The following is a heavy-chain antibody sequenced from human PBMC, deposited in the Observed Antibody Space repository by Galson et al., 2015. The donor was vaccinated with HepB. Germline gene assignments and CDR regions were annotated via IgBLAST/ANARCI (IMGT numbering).Heavy chain of an antibody. D-gene: IGHD4-17*01. CDR2: ISGSGGST. Sequence: SLRLSCAASGFTFSSYAMGWVRQAPGEGLEWVSAISGSGGSTYYADSVKGRFTISRDNSKNTLYLQMNSLRAEDTAVYYCAKDWGYGDYVYDAFDIWGQGTMVTVSS. CDR3: AKDWGYGDYVYDAFDI. V-gene: IGHV3-23*01. J-gene: IGHJ3*02. CDR1: GFTFSSYA.